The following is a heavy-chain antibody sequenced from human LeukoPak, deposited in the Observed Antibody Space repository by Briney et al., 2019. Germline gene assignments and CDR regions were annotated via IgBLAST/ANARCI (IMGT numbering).Heavy chain of an antibody. CDR2: MNPNSGNT. V-gene: IGHV1-8*01. CDR3: ARAGSGYYYYYMDV. D-gene: IGHD3-22*01. Sequence: ASVKVSCKASGYTFTSYDINWVRQATGQGLEWMGWMNPNSGNTGYAQQFQGRVTMTRNTSISTAYMELSSLRSEDTAVYYCARAGSGYYYYYMDVWGKGTTVTVSS. J-gene: IGHJ6*03. CDR1: GYTFTSYD.